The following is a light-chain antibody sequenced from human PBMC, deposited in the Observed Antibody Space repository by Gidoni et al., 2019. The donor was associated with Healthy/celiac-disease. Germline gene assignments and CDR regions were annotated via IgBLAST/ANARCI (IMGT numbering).Light chain of an antibody. CDR3: QQYGSSPWT. CDR1: QRVSSSY. CDR2: GAS. V-gene: IGKV3-20*01. Sequence: EIVLTQSPGTLSLSPGERATLSCRASQRVSSSYLAWYQQKPGQASRLLIYGASSRATCISERFSGRGSGTDFTFTISRMEPEDFAGDYRQQYGSSPWTFGQGTKVEIK. J-gene: IGKJ1*01.